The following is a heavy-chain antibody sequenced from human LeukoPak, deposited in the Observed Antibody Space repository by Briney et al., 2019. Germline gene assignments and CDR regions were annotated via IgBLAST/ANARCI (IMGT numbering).Heavy chain of an antibody. Sequence: ASVKVSCKASGYTFTSYYMHWVRQAPGQGLEWMGIINPSGGSTSYAQKLQGRVTMTTDTSTSTAYMELRSLRSDDTAVYYCAREERYYDILTGYSYDYWGQGTLVTVSS. CDR3: AREERYYDILTGYSYDY. D-gene: IGHD3-9*01. CDR1: GYTFTSYY. J-gene: IGHJ4*02. V-gene: IGHV1-46*01. CDR2: INPSGGST.